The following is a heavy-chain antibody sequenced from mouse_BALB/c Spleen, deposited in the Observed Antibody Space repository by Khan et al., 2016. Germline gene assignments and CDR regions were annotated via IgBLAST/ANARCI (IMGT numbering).Heavy chain of an antibody. Sequence: QIQLVQSGPELKKPGETVKISCKASGYTFTDYSIHWVKQAPGKGLQWMGWINTDIGEPTHADDFKGRFAFSLETSASTAYLQINNLKNEDTATYFCADYVDYAWFAYWGQGTLVTVST. J-gene: IGHJ3*01. CDR2: INTDIGEP. D-gene: IGHD2-4*01. V-gene: IGHV9-2-1*01. CDR3: ADYVDYAWFAY. CDR1: GYTFTDYS.